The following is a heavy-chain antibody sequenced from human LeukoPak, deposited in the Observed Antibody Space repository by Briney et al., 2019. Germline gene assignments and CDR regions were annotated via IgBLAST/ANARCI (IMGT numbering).Heavy chain of an antibody. D-gene: IGHD6-19*01. Sequence: GGSLRLSCAASGFTFSSYSMNWVRQAPGKGLEWVSYISSSSSTIYYADSVKGRFTISGDNAKNSLYLQMNSLRAEDTAVYYCAREVAVAEVDYWGQGTLVTVSS. CDR1: GFTFSSYS. CDR2: ISSSSSTI. CDR3: AREVAVAEVDY. J-gene: IGHJ4*02. V-gene: IGHV3-48*01.